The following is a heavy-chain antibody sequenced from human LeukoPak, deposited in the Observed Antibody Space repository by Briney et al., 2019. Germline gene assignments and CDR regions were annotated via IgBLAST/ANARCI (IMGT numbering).Heavy chain of an antibody. CDR1: GGSISSKSYY. CDR2: IYYSGST. D-gene: IGHD3-10*01. J-gene: IGHJ4*02. CDR3: ARLYYYGSGSSLPFDY. Sequence: SETLSLTCTVSGGSISSKSYYWGWIRQPPGKGLEWIGNIYYSGSTYYNPSLKSRVTISVDTSKNQFSLKLSSVTAADTAVYYCARLYYYGSGSSLPFDYWGQGTLVTVSS. V-gene: IGHV4-39*07.